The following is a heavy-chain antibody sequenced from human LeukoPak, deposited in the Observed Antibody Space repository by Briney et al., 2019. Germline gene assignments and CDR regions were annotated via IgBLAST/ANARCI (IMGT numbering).Heavy chain of an antibody. J-gene: IGHJ3*02. CDR2: IYYSGST. CDR3: ARFYCSSTSCYRAAPQGAFDI. CDR1: GGSISSSSYY. D-gene: IGHD2-2*01. V-gene: IGHV4-39*01. Sequence: NPSETLSLPCTVSGGSISSSSYYWGWIRQPPGKGLEWIGSIYYSGSTYYNPSLKSPVTISVDTSKNQFSLKLSAVTAADTAVYYCARFYCSSTSCYRAAPQGAFDIWGQGTMVTVSS.